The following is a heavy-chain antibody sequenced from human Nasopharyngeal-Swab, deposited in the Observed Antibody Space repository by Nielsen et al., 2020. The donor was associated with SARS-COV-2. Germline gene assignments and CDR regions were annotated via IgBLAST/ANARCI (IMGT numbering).Heavy chain of an antibody. Sequence: ASVKVSCKASGYTFTSYDINWVRQATGQGLEWMGWMNPNSGNTGYAQKFQGRVTMTRNTSISKAYMELSSLRSEDTAVYYCARDRRGYCSGGSCSTRGFDPWGQGTLVTVSS. CDR1: GYTFTSYD. V-gene: IGHV1-8*01. CDR3: ARDRRGYCSGGSCSTRGFDP. J-gene: IGHJ5*02. CDR2: MNPNSGNT. D-gene: IGHD2-15*01.